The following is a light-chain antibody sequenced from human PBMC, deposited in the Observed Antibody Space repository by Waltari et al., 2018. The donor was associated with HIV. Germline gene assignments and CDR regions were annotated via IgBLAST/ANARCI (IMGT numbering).Light chain of an antibody. Sequence: VLTTSPVTLSFSPGERATLSGSASQIVFTNYLAWYQQKPGQAPRLLIYGASSRATGIPDRFSGSGSGTDFTLTISRLEPEDFAVYYCQQYGSSPPITFGQGTRLEIK. J-gene: IGKJ5*01. CDR1: QIVFTNY. CDR2: GAS. V-gene: IGKV3-20*01. CDR3: QQYGSSPPIT.